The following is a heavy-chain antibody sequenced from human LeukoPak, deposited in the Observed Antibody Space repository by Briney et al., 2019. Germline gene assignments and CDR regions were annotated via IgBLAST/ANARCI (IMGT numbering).Heavy chain of an antibody. CDR3: ARDPYSSSWSYGMDV. Sequence: GGSLRLSCAASGFTFSSYAMSWVRQAPGKGLEWVANIKQDGSEKVYVDSVKGRFTISRDNAKSSLYLQMSGLRDEDTAVYYCARDPYSSSWSYGMDVWGQGTTVTVSS. CDR2: IKQDGSEK. J-gene: IGHJ6*02. V-gene: IGHV3-7*05. CDR1: GFTFSSYA. D-gene: IGHD6-13*01.